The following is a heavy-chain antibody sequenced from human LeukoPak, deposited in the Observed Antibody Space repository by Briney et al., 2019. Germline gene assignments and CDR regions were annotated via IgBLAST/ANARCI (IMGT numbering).Heavy chain of an antibody. CDR1: GGSFSGYY. Sequence: SETLSLTCAVYGGSFSGYYWSWIRQPPGKGLEWIGEINHSGSTNYNPSLKSRVTTSVDTSMNQFSLKLSSVTAADTAVYYCARGWGAVAGFDYWGQGTLVTVSS. CDR3: ARGWGAVAGFDY. J-gene: IGHJ4*02. CDR2: INHSGST. V-gene: IGHV4-34*01. D-gene: IGHD6-19*01.